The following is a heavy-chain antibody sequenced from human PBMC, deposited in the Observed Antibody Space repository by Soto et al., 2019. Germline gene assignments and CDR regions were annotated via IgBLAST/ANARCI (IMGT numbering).Heavy chain of an antibody. CDR1: GFTFSSYG. V-gene: IGHV3-30*18. Sequence: QVQLVESGGGVVQPGRSLRLSCAASGFTFSSYGMHWVRQAPGKGLEWVVVISYDGSNKYYADSVKGRFTISRDNSKNTLYLQMNSLRAEDTAVYYCANSHSSGWYHTSAFDIWGQGTMVTVSS. CDR2: ISYDGSNK. D-gene: IGHD6-19*01. CDR3: ANSHSSGWYHTSAFDI. J-gene: IGHJ3*02.